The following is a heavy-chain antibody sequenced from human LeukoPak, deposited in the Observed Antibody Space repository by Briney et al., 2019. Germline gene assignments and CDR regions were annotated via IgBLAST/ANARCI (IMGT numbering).Heavy chain of an antibody. CDR2: IKEDGSEK. CDR1: GFTFSSYW. J-gene: IGHJ6*04. CDR3: ARDRFGGMDV. V-gene: IGHV3-7*01. Sequence: GGSLRLSCAASGFTFSSYWMSWVRQAPGKGLEWVANIKEDGSEKYYVDSVKGRFSISRDDAKNSLHLQMNSLRAEDTAVYYCARDRFGGMDVWGKGTSVTVSS. D-gene: IGHD4-23*01.